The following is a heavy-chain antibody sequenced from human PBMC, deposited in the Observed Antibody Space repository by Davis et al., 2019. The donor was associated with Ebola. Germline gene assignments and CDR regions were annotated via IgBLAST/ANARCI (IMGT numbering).Heavy chain of an antibody. D-gene: IGHD3-22*01. CDR1: GFTFSGSA. Sequence: PGGSLRLSCAASGFTFSGSAMHWVRQASGKGLEWVGRIRSKANSYATAYAASVKGRFTISRDDSKNTAYLQMNSLKTEDTAVYYCTRPLYYDSSGSDYWGQGTLVTVSS. J-gene: IGHJ4*02. V-gene: IGHV3-73*01. CDR2: IRSKANSYAT. CDR3: TRPLYYDSSGSDY.